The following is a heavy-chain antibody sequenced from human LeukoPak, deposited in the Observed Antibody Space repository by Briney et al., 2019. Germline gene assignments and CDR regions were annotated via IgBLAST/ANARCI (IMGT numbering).Heavy chain of an antibody. CDR1: GFTFSSYA. Sequence: GGSLRLSCAASGFTFSSYAMHWVRQAPGKGLEWEAVISYDGSNKYYADSVKGRFTISRDNSKNTLYLQMNSLRAEDTAVYYCARDHQYGMDVWGQGTTVTVSS. CDR2: ISYDGSNK. CDR3: ARDHQYGMDV. V-gene: IGHV3-30-3*01. J-gene: IGHJ6*02.